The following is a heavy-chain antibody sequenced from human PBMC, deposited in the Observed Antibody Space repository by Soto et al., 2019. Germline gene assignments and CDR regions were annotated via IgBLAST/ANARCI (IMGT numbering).Heavy chain of an antibody. V-gene: IGHV3-48*02. CDR1: GFTFSSYS. Sequence: EVQLVESGGGLVQPGGSLRLSCAASGFTFSSYSMNWVRQAPGKGLEWVSYISNSSSTIYYADSVKGRFTISRDNAKNSLYLQMNSLGDEDTAVYYCARGNWNDDFDYWGQGTLVTVSS. CDR3: ARGNWNDDFDY. D-gene: IGHD1-20*01. J-gene: IGHJ4*02. CDR2: ISNSSSTI.